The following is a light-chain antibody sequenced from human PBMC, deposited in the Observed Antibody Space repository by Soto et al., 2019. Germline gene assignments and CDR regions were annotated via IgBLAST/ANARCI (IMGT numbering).Light chain of an antibody. CDR2: AAS. Sequence: AIRMTQSPSSFSASTGDRVTITCRASQGISSYLAWYQQKPGKAPKLLIYAASTLQSGVPSRFSGSGYGTDFTLTISCLQSEDFETYYCQQYYSYPWTVGQGTKVEIK. V-gene: IGKV1-8*01. CDR3: QQYYSYPWT. CDR1: QGISSY. J-gene: IGKJ1*01.